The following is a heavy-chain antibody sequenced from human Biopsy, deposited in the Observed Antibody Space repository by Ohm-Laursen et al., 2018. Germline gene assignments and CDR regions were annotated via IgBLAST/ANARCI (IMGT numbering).Heavy chain of an antibody. Sequence: GTLSLTCAVYGGSFSGYYWSWIRQPPGKGLEWIGEINHRGSTNYNPSLKSRVTISVDTSKNQFSLKLRSVTAADTAVYYCARAVDYYDPYYYYGSDVWGQGTTVTVSS. CDR2: INHRGST. J-gene: IGHJ6*02. D-gene: IGHD3-16*01. V-gene: IGHV4-34*01. CDR3: ARAVDYYDPYYYYGSDV. CDR1: GGSFSGYY.